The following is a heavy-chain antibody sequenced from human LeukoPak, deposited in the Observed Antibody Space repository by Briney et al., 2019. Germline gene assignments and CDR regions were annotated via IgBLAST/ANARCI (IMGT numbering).Heavy chain of an antibody. D-gene: IGHD2-15*01. J-gene: IGHJ5*02. CDR2: IRSKAYGGTT. V-gene: IGHV3-49*04. Sequence: GGSLRLSCTGSGFTFGDYAMSWVRQAPGKGLEWVGFIRSKAYGGTTEYAASVKGRFTISRDDSKSIAYLQMNSLKTEDTAVYYCTRDQRYCSGGSCSYASWFDPWGQGTLVTVSS. CDR3: TRDQRYCSGGSCSYASWFDP. CDR1: GFTFGDYA.